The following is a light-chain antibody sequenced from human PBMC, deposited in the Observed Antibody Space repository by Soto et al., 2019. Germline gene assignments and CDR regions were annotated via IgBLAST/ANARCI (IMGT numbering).Light chain of an antibody. Sequence: TQSPSSLSASVGDRVTITCRASQSISSHLNWYLQKPGQPPQLLIYEVSNRFSGVPDRFSGSGSGTDFTLKISRVEAEDVGVYYCMQSIQLPLTFGGGTKV. CDR3: MQSIQLPLT. J-gene: IGKJ4*01. V-gene: IGKV2D-29*01. CDR2: EVS. CDR1: QSISSH.